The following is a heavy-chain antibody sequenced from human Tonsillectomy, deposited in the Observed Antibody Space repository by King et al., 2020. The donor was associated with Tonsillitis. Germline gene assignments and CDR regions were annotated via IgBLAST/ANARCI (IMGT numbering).Heavy chain of an antibody. CDR1: GFTFSSYW. Sequence: VQLVESGGGLVQPGGSLRLSCAASGFTFSSYWMSWVRQAPGKGLEGVANIKQDGSEKYYVDSVKGRFTISRDNAKNSLYLQMNSLRAEDTAVYYCARDLAARPLYYYYGMDVWGQGTTVTVSS. D-gene: IGHD6-6*01. CDR3: ARDLAARPLYYYYGMDV. CDR2: IKQDGSEK. J-gene: IGHJ6*02. V-gene: IGHV3-7*01.